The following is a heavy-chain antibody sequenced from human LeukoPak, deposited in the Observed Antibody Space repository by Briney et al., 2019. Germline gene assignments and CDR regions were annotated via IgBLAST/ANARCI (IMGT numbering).Heavy chain of an antibody. CDR1: GDTFTSYG. V-gene: IGHV1-18*01. D-gene: IGHD5-18*01. CDR3: ARDYEDVDTAMVTTPDY. CDR2: ISAYNGNT. Sequence: ASVKVSCKASGDTFTSYGISWMRQAPGQGLEWMGWISAYNGNTNYAQKLQGRVTMTTDTSTSTAYMELRSLRSDDTAVYYCARDYEDVDTAMVTTPDYWGQGTLVTVSS. J-gene: IGHJ4*02.